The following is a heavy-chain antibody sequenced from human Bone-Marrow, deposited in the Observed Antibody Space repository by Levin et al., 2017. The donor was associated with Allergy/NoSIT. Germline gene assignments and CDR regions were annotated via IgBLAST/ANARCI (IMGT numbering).Heavy chain of an antibody. V-gene: IGHV4-59*01. D-gene: IGHD3-16*01. J-gene: IGHJ5*02. CDR2: IYYSGST. CDR3: ARDSSYDYIWGRTFNWFDP. Sequence: SQTLSLTCTVSGGSISSYYWSWIRQPPGKGLEWIGYIYYSGSTNYNPSLKSRVTISVDTSKNQFSLKLSSVTAADTAVYYCARDSSYDYIWGRTFNWFDPWGQGTLVTVSS. CDR1: GGSISSYY.